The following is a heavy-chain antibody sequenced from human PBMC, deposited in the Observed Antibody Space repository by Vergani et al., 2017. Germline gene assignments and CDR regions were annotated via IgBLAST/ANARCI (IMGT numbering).Heavy chain of an antibody. CDR1: GSSISSGSYY. CDR2: FYTGGGT. D-gene: IGHD6-13*01. V-gene: IGHV4-61*02. Sequence: QVQLQESGPGLVRPSQTLSLTCTVSGSSISSGSYYWSWFRQPAGKGLEWIGRFYTGGGTSYNPPLKSRVTISVDTSKNQFSLQLSSVTAADTAVYYCARDPLYSTTWPFLLLDMDVWGQGTTVTVSS. J-gene: IGHJ6*02. CDR3: ARDPLYSTTWPFLLLDMDV.